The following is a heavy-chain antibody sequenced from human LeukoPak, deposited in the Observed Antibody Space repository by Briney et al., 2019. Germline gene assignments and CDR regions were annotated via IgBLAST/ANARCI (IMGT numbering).Heavy chain of an antibody. CDR2: IYYSGST. CDR1: GGSISSYY. Sequence: PSETLSLTCTVSGGSISSYYWSWIRQPPGKGLEWIGYIYYSGSTNYNPSLKSRVTISVDTSKNQFSLKLSSVTAADTAVYYCARASDFWSGYYNYFDYWGQGTLVTVSS. D-gene: IGHD3-3*01. J-gene: IGHJ4*02. CDR3: ARASDFWSGYYNYFDY. V-gene: IGHV4-59*01.